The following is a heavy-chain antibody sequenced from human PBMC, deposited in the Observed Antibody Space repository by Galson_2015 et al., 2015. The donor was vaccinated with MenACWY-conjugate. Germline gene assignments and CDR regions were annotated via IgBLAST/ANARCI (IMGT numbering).Heavy chain of an antibody. CDR3: AHRRPGYSSTWWGFFDY. J-gene: IGHJ4*02. D-gene: IGHD6-13*01. CDR1: GLSVTTRGVG. CDR2: SSWDDGK. Sequence: PALVQPTQTLTLTCTFSGLSVTTRGVGVGWIRQPPGKALEWLALSSWDDGKRYSPSLQSRLTITKDTSKNQVVLTMTNMVPVDTATYYGAHRRPGYSSTWWGFFDYWGRGTLVTVSS. V-gene: IGHV2-5*02.